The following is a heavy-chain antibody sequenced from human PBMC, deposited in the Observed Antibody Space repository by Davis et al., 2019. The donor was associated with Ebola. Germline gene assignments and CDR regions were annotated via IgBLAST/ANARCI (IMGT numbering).Heavy chain of an antibody. CDR3: ARGVVVVTAIAAIDY. D-gene: IGHD2-21*02. V-gene: IGHV1-46*01. CDR1: GYTFTSYY. J-gene: IGHJ4*02. Sequence: ASVKVSCKASGYTFTSYYMHWVRQAPGQGLEWMGIINPSGGSTSYAQKFQGRVTMTRDTSTSTVYMELSSLRSEDTAVYYCARGVVVVTAIAAIDYWGQGTLVTVSS. CDR2: INPSGGST.